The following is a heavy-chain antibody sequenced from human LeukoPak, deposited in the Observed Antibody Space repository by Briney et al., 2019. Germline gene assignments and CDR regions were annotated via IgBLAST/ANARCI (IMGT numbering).Heavy chain of an antibody. V-gene: IGHV1-18*01. CDR2: ISAYKGNT. D-gene: IGHD6-6*01. CDR3: SRETSIAARPPAFDI. Sequence: ASVKVSRKPSRYTLFSYGISWVRQAPGQGLEWMGWISAYKGNTNYTQKLQGRVTMTTDTSTSTAYMELRSLRSDDTAVYYCSRETSIAARPPAFDIWGQGTMVTVSS. J-gene: IGHJ3*02. CDR1: RYTLFSYG.